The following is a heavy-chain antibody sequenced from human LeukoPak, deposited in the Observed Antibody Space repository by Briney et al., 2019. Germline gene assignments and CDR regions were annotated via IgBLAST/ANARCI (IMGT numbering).Heavy chain of an antibody. CDR1: GFSFSSYN. J-gene: IGHJ5*02. CDR2: ITSSGSYM. D-gene: IGHD3-22*01. V-gene: IGHV3-21*04. Sequence: GGSLRLSCAASGFSFSSYNMNWARQAPGKGPEWVSSITSSGSYMFYADSVKGRFTISRDNAKNSLYLQMNSLRAEDTAVYYCARGAYYYDSSGYYYWFDPWGQGTLVTVSS. CDR3: ARGAYYYDSSGYYYWFDP.